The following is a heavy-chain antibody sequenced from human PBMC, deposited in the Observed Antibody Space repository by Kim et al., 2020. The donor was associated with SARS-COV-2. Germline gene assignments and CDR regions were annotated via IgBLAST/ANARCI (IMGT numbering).Heavy chain of an antibody. D-gene: IGHD2-15*01. CDR1: GFTFSTYS. J-gene: IGHJ5*01. Sequence: GGSLRLSCASSGFTFSTYSMSWVRQAPGKGPEWVSNITASGYSTYYADFLKGRFTISRDNSKNIRYLHMNSLRAEDTAGYYGANNPQTSAFTPANW. CDR3: ANNPQTSAFTPANW. CDR2: ITASGYST. V-gene: IGHV3-23*01.